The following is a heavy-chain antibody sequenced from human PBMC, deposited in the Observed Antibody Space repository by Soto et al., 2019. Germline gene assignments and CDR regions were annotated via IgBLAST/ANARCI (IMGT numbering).Heavy chain of an antibody. CDR1: GFNFKSYD. CDR2: VSTSGGRT. V-gene: IGHV3-23*01. D-gene: IGHD6-19*01. J-gene: IGHJ4*02. Sequence: EVQLLESGGGLVQPGGSLRLSCAASGFNFKSYDMFWVRQAPGKGPEWVSFVSTSGGRTEYADFVRGRFTISRDNAENTLSLQMNSLAVDDTAVYYCVRKGYETGWYYDQWGQGTLFTVSS. CDR3: VRKGYETGWYYDQ.